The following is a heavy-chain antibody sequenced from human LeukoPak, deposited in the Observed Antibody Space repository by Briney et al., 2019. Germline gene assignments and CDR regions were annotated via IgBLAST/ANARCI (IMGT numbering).Heavy chain of an antibody. CDR1: GFTFSSYS. Sequence: GGSLRLSCAASGFTFSSYSMNWVRQAPGKGLEWVSSISSSSSYIYYADSVKGRFTISRDNAKNSLYLQMNSLRAEDTAVYYCAREPGGGREHFDYWGQGTLVTVSS. CDR3: AREPGGGREHFDY. J-gene: IGHJ4*02. V-gene: IGHV3-21*01. D-gene: IGHD1-1*01. CDR2: ISSSSSYI.